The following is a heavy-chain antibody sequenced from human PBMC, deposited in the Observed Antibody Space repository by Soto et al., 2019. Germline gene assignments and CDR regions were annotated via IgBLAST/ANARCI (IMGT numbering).Heavy chain of an antibody. CDR2: TIPVLDIT. J-gene: IGHJ6*02. CDR3: GISRYDSILYYHGTDV. Sequence: QVQLVQSGAEVKKPGSSLKVSCKASGGSFSSHTISWVRLAPGQGLEWMGRTIPVLDITNYAQNFQGRVTLTADKSTGTASMELSRLRSEDTAVYYCGISRYDSILYYHGTDVWGQGTTVTVSS. CDR1: GGSFSSHT. V-gene: IGHV1-69*02. D-gene: IGHD3-22*01.